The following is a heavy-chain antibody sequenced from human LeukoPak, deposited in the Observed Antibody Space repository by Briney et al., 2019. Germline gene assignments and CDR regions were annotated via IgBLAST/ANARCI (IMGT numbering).Heavy chain of an antibody. CDR1: GGSISSYY. V-gene: IGHV4-59*08. Sequence: PSETLSLTCTVSGGSISSYYWSWIRQPPGKGLEWIGYIYYSGSTNYNPSLKSRVTISVDTSKNQFSLKLSSVTAADTAVYYCARHGGNSRDAFDIWGQGTMATVSS. CDR3: ARHGGNSRDAFDI. D-gene: IGHD4-23*01. J-gene: IGHJ3*02. CDR2: IYYSGST.